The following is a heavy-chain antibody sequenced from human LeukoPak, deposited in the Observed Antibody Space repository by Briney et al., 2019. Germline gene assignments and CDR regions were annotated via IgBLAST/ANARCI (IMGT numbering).Heavy chain of an antibody. CDR1: GYSFTSYW. J-gene: IGHJ5*02. CDR3: ARHEYYDILTGYYQGNWFDP. V-gene: IGHV5-51*01. D-gene: IGHD3-9*01. CDR2: IYPGDSDT. Sequence: GESLKISCKGSGYSFTSYWIGWVRQRPGKGLEWMGIIYPGDSDTRYSPSFQGQVTISADKSISTAYLQWSSLKASDTAMYYCARHEYYDILTGYYQGNWFDPWGQGTLVTVSS.